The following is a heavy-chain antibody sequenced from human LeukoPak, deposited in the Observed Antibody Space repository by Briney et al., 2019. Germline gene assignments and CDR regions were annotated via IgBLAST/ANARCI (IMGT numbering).Heavy chain of an antibody. CDR2: ISSSGSTI. V-gene: IGHV3-11*04. J-gene: IGHJ6*03. D-gene: IGHD6-13*01. CDR3: VRDRSIAAAGNPWDLYYMDV. CDR1: GFTFSDYY. Sequence: GGSLRLSCAASGFTFSDYYMSWIRQAPGKGLEWVSYISSSGSTIYYADSVKGRFTISRDNAKNSLYLQMNSLRAEDTAVYYCVRDRSIAAAGNPWDLYYMDVWGKGTTVTVSS.